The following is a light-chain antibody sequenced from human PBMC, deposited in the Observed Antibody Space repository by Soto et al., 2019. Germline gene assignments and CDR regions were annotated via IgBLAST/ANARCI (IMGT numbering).Light chain of an antibody. CDR1: QSMNSW. CDR2: DAS. Sequence: DIQLTQSPSTLSASVGERVTITCRASQSMNSWLAWYQQKPGEAPKVLIYDASSLESGVPSRFSGSGSGTEFTLTIGSLQPEDFATYYCLRYNAFSQTFGQGPKVEI. J-gene: IGKJ1*01. V-gene: IGKV1-5*01. CDR3: LRYNAFSQT.